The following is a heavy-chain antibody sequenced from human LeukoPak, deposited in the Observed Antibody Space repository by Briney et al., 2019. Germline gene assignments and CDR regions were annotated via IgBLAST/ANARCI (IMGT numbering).Heavy chain of an antibody. J-gene: IGHJ4*02. Sequence: GGSLRLSCAASGFTFSSYAMHWVRQAPGKGLEWVAVISYDGSNKYYADSVKGRFTISRDNSKNTLYLQMNSLRAEDTAVYYCARAGIAVAGTFPPHYWGQGTPVTVSS. V-gene: IGHV3-30-3*01. CDR3: ARAGIAVAGTFPPHY. D-gene: IGHD6-19*01. CDR1: GFTFSSYA. CDR2: ISYDGSNK.